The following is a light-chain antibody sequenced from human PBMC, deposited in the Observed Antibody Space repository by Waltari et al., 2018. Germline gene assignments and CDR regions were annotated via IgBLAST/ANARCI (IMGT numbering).Light chain of an antibody. CDR1: SRDVGSYNF. V-gene: IGLV2-23*02. CDR2: EVT. CDR3: CSYAGSSTFL. Sequence: QSALTQPASVSGSPGQSITISCTGTSRDVGSYNFVSWYQQNPGKAPKILIYEVTKRPSGVSHRFSGSKSGNTGYLTISGLQADDEADYYCCSYAGSSTFLFGGGTKLTVL. J-gene: IGLJ2*01.